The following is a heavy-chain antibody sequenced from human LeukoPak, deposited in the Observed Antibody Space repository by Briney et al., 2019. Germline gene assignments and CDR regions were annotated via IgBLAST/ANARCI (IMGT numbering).Heavy chain of an antibody. CDR3: ARDTVLNWFDP. CDR2: INAYNGNT. J-gene: IGHJ5*02. Sequence: ASVKVSCKASGYTFTGYYMHWVRQAPGQGLEWMGWINAYNGNTNYAQKLQGRVTMTTDTSTSTAYMELRSLRSDDTAVYYCARDTVLNWFDPWGQGTLVTVSS. D-gene: IGHD4-11*01. V-gene: IGHV1-18*04. CDR1: GYTFTGYY.